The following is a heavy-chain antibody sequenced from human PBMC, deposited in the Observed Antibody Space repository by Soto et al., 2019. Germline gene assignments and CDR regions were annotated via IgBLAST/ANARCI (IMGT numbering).Heavy chain of an antibody. CDR1: GFTFDDYA. CDR2: ISWNSGSI. D-gene: IGHD4-17*01. Sequence: EVQLVESGGGLVQPGRSLRLSCAASGFTFDDYAMHWVRQAPGKGLEWVSGISWNSGSIGYADSVKGRFTISRDNAKNSLYLQMNSLRAEDTALYYCAKDSVLYGDYAFDIWGQGTMVTVSS. CDR3: AKDSVLYGDYAFDI. J-gene: IGHJ3*02. V-gene: IGHV3-9*01.